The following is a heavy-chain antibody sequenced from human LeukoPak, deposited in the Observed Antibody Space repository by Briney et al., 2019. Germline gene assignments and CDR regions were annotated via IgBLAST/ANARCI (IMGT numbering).Heavy chain of an antibody. Sequence: PGGSLRLSCAASGFTFSSYSMNWVRQAPGKGLEWVSSISSSSSYIYYADSVKGRFTISRDNAKNSLYLQMSSLRAEDTAVYYCARYEGYSYGGYYFAYWGQGTLVTVSS. V-gene: IGHV3-21*01. D-gene: IGHD5-18*01. CDR1: GFTFSSYS. CDR2: ISSSSSYI. J-gene: IGHJ4*02. CDR3: ARYEGYSYGGYYFAY.